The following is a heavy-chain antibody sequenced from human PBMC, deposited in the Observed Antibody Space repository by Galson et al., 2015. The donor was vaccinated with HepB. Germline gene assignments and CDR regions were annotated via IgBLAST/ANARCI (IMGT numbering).Heavy chain of an antibody. Sequence: SLRLSCAASGFTVSSNYMSWVRQAPGKGLEWVSVIYSGGSTYYADSVKGRFTISRDNSKNTLYLQMNSLRAEDTAVYYCAREALDYGGNSEAFDIWGQGTMVTVSS. J-gene: IGHJ3*02. D-gene: IGHD4-23*01. V-gene: IGHV3-53*01. CDR2: IYSGGST. CDR1: GFTVSSNY. CDR3: AREALDYGGNSEAFDI.